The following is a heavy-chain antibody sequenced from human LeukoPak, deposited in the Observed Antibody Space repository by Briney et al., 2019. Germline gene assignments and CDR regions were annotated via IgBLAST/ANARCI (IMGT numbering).Heavy chain of an antibody. J-gene: IGHJ4*02. D-gene: IGHD2-2*01. Sequence: GGSLRLSCAASGFTFSSYAMSWVRQAPEKGLESVSAISGSGGSTYYADSVKGRFTISRDNSKNTLYLQMNSLRAEDTAVYYCAKDRPIVVVPAVYFDYWGQGTLVTVSS. V-gene: IGHV3-23*01. CDR1: GFTFSSYA. CDR2: ISGSGGST. CDR3: AKDRPIVVVPAVYFDY.